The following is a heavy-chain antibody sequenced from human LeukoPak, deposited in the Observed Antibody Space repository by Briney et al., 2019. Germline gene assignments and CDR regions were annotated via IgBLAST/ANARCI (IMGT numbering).Heavy chain of an antibody. CDR3: ARHHSPPDYYDSSGYFDY. D-gene: IGHD3-22*01. CDR1: GGSISSSSYY. V-gene: IGHV4-39*07. Sequence: SETLSLTCTVSGGSISSSSYYWGWIRQPPGKELEWIGSIYSGGSSYYNPSLKSRVTISVDTSNNQFSLKVNSVTAADTAVYYCARHHSPPDYYDSSGYFDYWGQGTLVTVSS. J-gene: IGHJ4*02. CDR2: IYSGGSS.